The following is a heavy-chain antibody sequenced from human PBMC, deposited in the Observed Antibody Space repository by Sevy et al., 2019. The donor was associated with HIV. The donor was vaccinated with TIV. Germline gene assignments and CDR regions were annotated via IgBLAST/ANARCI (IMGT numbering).Heavy chain of an antibody. CDR1: RFTVSRSS. Sequence: GGSLRLSCAVSRFTVSRSSMSWVRQAPGKGLEWVSLFSRDTSTYYADSVKGRFTISRENSKDTLVLLYLQMNSLRAEDRAVYYCARDWNDDGVPDNWGQGTLVTVSS. CDR2: FSRDTST. D-gene: IGHD1-1*01. CDR3: ARDWNDDGVPDN. V-gene: IGHV3-53*01. J-gene: IGHJ4*02.